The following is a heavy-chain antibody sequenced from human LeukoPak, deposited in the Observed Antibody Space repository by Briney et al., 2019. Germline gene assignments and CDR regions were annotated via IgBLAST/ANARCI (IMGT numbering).Heavy chain of an antibody. D-gene: IGHD2-8*01. CDR2: ISGSGGST. CDR3: AKRGSLILAFDI. CDR1: GFTFSSYA. J-gene: IGHJ3*02. V-gene: IGHV3-23*01. Sequence: GGSLRLSCAASGFTFSSYAMSWVRQAPGKGLEWVSAISGSGGSTYYADSVKGRFTISRDNSKNALYLQMNSLRAEDTAVYYCAKRGSLILAFDIWGQGTMVTVSS.